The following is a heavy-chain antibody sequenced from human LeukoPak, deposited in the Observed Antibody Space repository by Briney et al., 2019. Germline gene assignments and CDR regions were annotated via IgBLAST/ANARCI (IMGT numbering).Heavy chain of an antibody. CDR2: IVVGSGNT. V-gene: IGHV1-58*01. CDR1: GFTFTSSA. CDR3: ATRGTAMAISNFDY. Sequence: SVKVSCKASGFTFTSSAVQWVRQARGQRLEWIGWIVVGSGNTNYAQKFQERVTTTRDMSTSTAYMELSSLRSEDTAVCYCATRGTAMAISNFDYWGQGTLVTVSS. J-gene: IGHJ4*02. D-gene: IGHD5-18*01.